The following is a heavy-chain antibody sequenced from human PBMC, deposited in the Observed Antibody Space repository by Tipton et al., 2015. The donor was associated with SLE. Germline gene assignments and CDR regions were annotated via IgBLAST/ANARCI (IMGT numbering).Heavy chain of an antibody. J-gene: IGHJ3*02. D-gene: IGHD2-8*02. CDR3: ASGTGGAFDI. CDR1: GGSISSGSYY. CDR2: IYTSGST. V-gene: IGHV4-61*02. Sequence: LRLSCTVSGGSISSGSYYWSWIRQPAGKGLEWIGRIYTSGSTNYNPSLKSRVTIPVDTSKNQFSLKLSSVTAADTAVYYCASGTGGAFDIWGQGPMVTGS.